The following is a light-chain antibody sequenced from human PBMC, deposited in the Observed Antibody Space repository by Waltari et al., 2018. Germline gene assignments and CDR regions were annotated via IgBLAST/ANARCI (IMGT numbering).Light chain of an antibody. Sequence: EIVLTQSPGTLSLSPGERATLSCRASQTISGSWLTWYQQKPGQAPRLVIYGACIRDIAIPDRCSGSGSGTDFTLAISRLEPEDFAVYYFQRYDGSSVTFGGGTKVEIK. CDR1: QTISGSW. CDR2: GAC. V-gene: IGKV3-20*01. J-gene: IGKJ4*01. CDR3: QRYDGSSVT.